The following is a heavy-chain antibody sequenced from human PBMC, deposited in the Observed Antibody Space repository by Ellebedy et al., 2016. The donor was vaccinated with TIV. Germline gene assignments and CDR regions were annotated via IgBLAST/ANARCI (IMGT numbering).Heavy chain of an antibody. CDR3: ATRPPPYCDCPLDY. V-gene: IGHV3-15*01. Sequence: PGGSLRLSCAASGFTFSSYSMNWVRQAPGKGLEWVGRIKSNVDGGATDYAAPVKGRFTISRDDSKDTLFLQMNSLQTEDTAVYYCATRPPPYCDCPLDYWGQGTLVTVSS. J-gene: IGHJ4*02. D-gene: IGHD3-9*01. CDR1: GFTFSSYS. CDR2: IKSNVDGGAT.